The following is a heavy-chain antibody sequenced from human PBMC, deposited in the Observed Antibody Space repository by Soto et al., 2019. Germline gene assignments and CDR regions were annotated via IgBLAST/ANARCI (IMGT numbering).Heavy chain of an antibody. D-gene: IGHD3-10*01. CDR2: INHSGST. Sequence: QVQLQQWGAGLLKPSETLSLTCAVYGGSFSGYYWSWIRQPPGKGLEWIGEINHSGSTNYNPSLKSRVTISVDTSKNQFSLKLNSVTAADTAVYYCARGYYYGSGSYLTLYYYYYYMDVWGKGTTVTVSS. CDR1: GGSFSGYY. CDR3: ARGYYYGSGSYLTLYYYYYYMDV. J-gene: IGHJ6*03. V-gene: IGHV4-34*01.